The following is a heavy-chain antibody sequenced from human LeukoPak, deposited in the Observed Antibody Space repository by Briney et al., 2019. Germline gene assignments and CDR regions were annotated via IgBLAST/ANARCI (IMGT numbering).Heavy chain of an antibody. D-gene: IGHD6-19*01. Sequence: GGSLRLSCAASGFTFSSYAMSWVRQAPGKGLEWVSAISGSGGSTYYADSVKGRCTISRDNSKNTLYLQMNSLRAEDTAVYYCAKDQKQWLVYDAFDIWGQGTMVTVSS. CDR1: GFTFSSYA. V-gene: IGHV3-23*01. CDR3: AKDQKQWLVYDAFDI. CDR2: ISGSGGST. J-gene: IGHJ3*02.